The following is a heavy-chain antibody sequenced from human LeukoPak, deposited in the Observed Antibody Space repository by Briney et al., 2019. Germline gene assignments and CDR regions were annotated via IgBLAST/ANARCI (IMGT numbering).Heavy chain of an antibody. V-gene: IGHV1-69*13. J-gene: IGHJ6*02. D-gene: IGHD2-2*02. Sequence: ASVKVSCKASGGTFSSYAISWVRQAPGQGLEWMGGIIHIFGTANYAQKFQGRVTITADESTSTAYMELSSLRSEDTAVYYCAREIAGPYCSSTSCYTPSDYYYGMDVWGQGTTVTVSS. CDR2: IIHIFGTA. CDR3: AREIAGPYCSSTSCYTPSDYYYGMDV. CDR1: GGTFSSYA.